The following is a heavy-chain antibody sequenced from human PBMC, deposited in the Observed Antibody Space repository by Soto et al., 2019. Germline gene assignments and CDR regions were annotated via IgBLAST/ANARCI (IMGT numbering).Heavy chain of an antibody. CDR2: ISRTGGAA. CDR1: GFTFNNFA. V-gene: IGHV3-23*01. Sequence: EVQLLESGGGLVQPGGSLRLSCAASGFTFNNFAMFWVRQAPGKGLEWVSSISRTGGAAHYADSVNGRFTISRDNSKNTLCLQFDSLRAEDTAVYYCATAYDYIWGSYTRELDHWGQGTLVTVSS. CDR3: ATAYDYIWGSYTRELDH. J-gene: IGHJ4*02. D-gene: IGHD3-16*01.